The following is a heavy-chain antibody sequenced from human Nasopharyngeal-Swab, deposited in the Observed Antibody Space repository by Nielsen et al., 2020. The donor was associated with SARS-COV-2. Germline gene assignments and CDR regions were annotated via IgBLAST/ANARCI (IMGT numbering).Heavy chain of an antibody. CDR2: IYYSGST. V-gene: IGHV4-59*08. J-gene: IGHJ6*02. CDR3: ARAFPRGIIIRDYYYGMDV. CDR1: GGSISSYY. D-gene: IGHD3-10*01. Sequence: SETLSLTCTVSGGSISSYYWSWIRQPPGKGLEWIGYIYYSGSTYYSPSLKSRVTISVDTSKNQFSLKLSSVTAADTAVYYCARAFPRGIIIRDYYYGMDVWGQGTTVTVSS.